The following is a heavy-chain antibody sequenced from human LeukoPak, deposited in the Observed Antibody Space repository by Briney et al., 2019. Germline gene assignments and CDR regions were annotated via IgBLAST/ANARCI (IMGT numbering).Heavy chain of an antibody. CDR1: GFNFDSYA. D-gene: IGHD3-3*01. Sequence: GGSLRLSCAASGFNFDSYAMNWVRQAPGKGLEWASGFSGSRGSTYYADSVKGRFTISRDNSKNTLFLQMNSLRAEDTAVYYCAKTQYYDFWSGPDYWGQGTLVTVSS. V-gene: IGHV3-23*01. CDR2: FSGSRGST. CDR3: AKTQYYDFWSGPDY. J-gene: IGHJ4*02.